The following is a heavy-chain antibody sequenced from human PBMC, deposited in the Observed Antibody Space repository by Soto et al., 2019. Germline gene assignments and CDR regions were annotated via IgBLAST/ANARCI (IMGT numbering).Heavy chain of an antibody. J-gene: IGHJ4*02. CDR1: KFSISSGYY. D-gene: IGHD1-26*01. CDR2: IYRSGTT. V-gene: IGHV4-38-2*01. CDR3: ARTHSGSYYSVFNY. Sequence: SESLSLTCLASKFSISSGYYWGWIRQSPGKGLEWIASIYRSGTTSYNPSLKSRVTISVDPSKDQFSLMLTAVTAADTAVYYCARTHSGSYYSVFNYWGRGSLVTVSS.